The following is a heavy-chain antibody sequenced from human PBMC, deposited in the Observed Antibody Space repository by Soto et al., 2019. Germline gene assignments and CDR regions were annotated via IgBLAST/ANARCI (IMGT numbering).Heavy chain of an antibody. CDR2: IIPIFGTA. CDR3: ARELIAVAGDDAFDI. Sequence: GASVKVSCKASGGTFSSYAISWVRQAPGQGLEWMGGIIPIFGTANYVQKFQGRVTITADESTSTAYMELSSLRSEDTAVYYCARELIAVAGDDAFDIWGQGTMVTVSS. V-gene: IGHV1-69*13. J-gene: IGHJ3*02. D-gene: IGHD6-19*01. CDR1: GGTFSSYA.